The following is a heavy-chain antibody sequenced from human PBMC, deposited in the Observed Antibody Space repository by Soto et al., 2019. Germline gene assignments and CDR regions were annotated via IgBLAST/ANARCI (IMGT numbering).Heavy chain of an antibody. V-gene: IGHV2-5*02. CDR3: TQRTGMGGNSWLPGY. Sequence: QITLKESGPTLVKPTQTLTLTCTFSGFSLSTSGVGVGWIRQPPGKALEWLALIYWDDDKRYSPSLKSRLTITKDTPKNQVVLTMTNMDHVDTATYYCTQRTGMGGNSWLPGYWGQGTLVTVSS. CDR2: IYWDDDK. CDR1: GFSLSTSGVG. J-gene: IGHJ4*02. D-gene: IGHD6-13*01.